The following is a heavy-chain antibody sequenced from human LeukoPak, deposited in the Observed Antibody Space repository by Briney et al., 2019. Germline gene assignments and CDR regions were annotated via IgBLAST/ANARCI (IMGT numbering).Heavy chain of an antibody. J-gene: IGHJ4*02. Sequence: GASVKVSCKASGYTFTGYHMHWVRQAPGQGLEWMGWINPNSGGTNYAQKFQGWVTMTRDTSISTAYMELSRLRSDDTAVYYCARGGYDSSGYYYTLGYWGQGTLVTVSS. D-gene: IGHD3-22*01. V-gene: IGHV1-2*04. CDR1: GYTFTGYH. CDR3: ARGGYDSSGYYYTLGY. CDR2: INPNSGGT.